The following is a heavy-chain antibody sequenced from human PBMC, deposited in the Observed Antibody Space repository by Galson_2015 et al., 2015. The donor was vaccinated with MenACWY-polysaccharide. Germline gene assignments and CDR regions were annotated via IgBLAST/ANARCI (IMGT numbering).Heavy chain of an antibody. D-gene: IGHD1-26*01. J-gene: IGHJ4*02. CDR3: ARGTHWDALLGF. CDR1: GDSISSYY. V-gene: IGHV4-4*07. Sequence: SETLSLICTVSGDSISSYYWSWIRQPAGKRLEWIGRIYTSGGANYNPSLKSRVTMSVDTSKNQFSLKLTSVTAADTAVYYCARGTHWDALLGFWGQGTLVTVSS. CDR2: IYTSGGA.